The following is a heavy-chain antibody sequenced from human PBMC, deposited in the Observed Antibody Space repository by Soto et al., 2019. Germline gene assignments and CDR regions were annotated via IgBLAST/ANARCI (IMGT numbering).Heavy chain of an antibody. CDR3: AKDGLNNDYGDYFDY. V-gene: IGHV3-30*18. Sequence: QPGGSLRLSCAASGFTFSSYGMHWVRQAPGKGLEWVAVISYDGSNKYYADSVKGRFTISRDNSKNTLYLQMNSLRAEDTAVYYCAKDGLNNDYGDYFDYWGQGTLVTVSS. D-gene: IGHD4-17*01. CDR1: GFTFSSYG. CDR2: ISYDGSNK. J-gene: IGHJ4*02.